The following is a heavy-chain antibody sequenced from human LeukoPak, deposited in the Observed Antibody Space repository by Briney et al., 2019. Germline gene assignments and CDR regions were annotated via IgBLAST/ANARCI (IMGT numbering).Heavy chain of an antibody. V-gene: IGHV4-4*07. CDR3: AMVSSRWEFDYFDY. CDR1: DASFSSYS. CDR2: IDTSGST. Sequence: SETLSLTCTVSDASFSSYSWSWIRQPAGKGLEWVGRIDTSGSTNYNPSLKSRVTIAMDTSKNQFSLKLRSVTVADTAVYYCAMVSSRWEFDYFDYWGQGTLVAVSS. D-gene: IGHD2-15*01. J-gene: IGHJ4*02.